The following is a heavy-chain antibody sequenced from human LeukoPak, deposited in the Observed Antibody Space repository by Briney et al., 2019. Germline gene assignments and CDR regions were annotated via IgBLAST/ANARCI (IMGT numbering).Heavy chain of an antibody. CDR3: ARGSQSLGYCSGGSCRAKIFDY. Sequence: SETLSLTCTVSGGSISSSSDYWGWIRQPPGKGLEWIGIIYYSGSTYYNPSLKSRVTISVDTSKNQFSLKLSSVTAADTAVYYCARGSQSLGYCSGGSCRAKIFDYWGQGTLVTVSS. CDR1: GGSISSSSDY. V-gene: IGHV4-39*07. J-gene: IGHJ4*02. CDR2: IYYSGST. D-gene: IGHD2-15*01.